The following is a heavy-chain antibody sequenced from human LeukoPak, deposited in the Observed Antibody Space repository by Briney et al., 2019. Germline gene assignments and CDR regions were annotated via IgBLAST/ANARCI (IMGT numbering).Heavy chain of an antibody. V-gene: IGHV3-21*04. CDR2: ISSSSSYI. CDR3: AKARGSEIAAATNY. Sequence: GGSLRLSCAASGFTFSSYSMNWVRQAPGKGLEWVSSISSSSSYIYYADSVKGRFTISRDNAKNSLYLQMNSLRAEDTAVYYCAKARGSEIAAATNYWGQGALVTVSS. J-gene: IGHJ4*02. CDR1: GFTFSSYS. D-gene: IGHD6-13*01.